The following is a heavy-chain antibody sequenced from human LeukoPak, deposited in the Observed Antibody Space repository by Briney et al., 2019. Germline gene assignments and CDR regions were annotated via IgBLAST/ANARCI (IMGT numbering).Heavy chain of an antibody. D-gene: IGHD3-9*01. CDR1: GYTFNGYY. V-gene: IGHV1-2*02. CDR2: INAYTGDT. Sequence: ASVKVSCKASGYTFNGYYVHWVRQAPGQVLEWMGWINAYTGDTKSAQRFQGRVTMTRDTSVNTAYMVLSRLTSDDRAVYYCARSYDIMTGYSHVDVGPYNPYGLDVWGQGTTVTVSS. CDR3: ARSYDIMTGYSHVDVGPYNPYGLDV. J-gene: IGHJ6*02.